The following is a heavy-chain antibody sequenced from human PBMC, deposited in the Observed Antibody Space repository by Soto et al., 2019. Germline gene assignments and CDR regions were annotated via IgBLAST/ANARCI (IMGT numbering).Heavy chain of an antibody. D-gene: IGHD2-21*02. CDR2: IYYSGST. Sequence: QVQLQESGPGLVKPSETLSLTCTVSGGSISSYYWSWIRQSPGKGLEWIGYIYYSGSTYYNPSFKSRATFSVDTSKNQFSLKLTSVTAADTAVYFCARHPGGDCFFDHWGQGTLVTVSS. CDR3: ARHPGGDCFFDH. J-gene: IGHJ4*02. V-gene: IGHV4-59*08. CDR1: GGSISSYY.